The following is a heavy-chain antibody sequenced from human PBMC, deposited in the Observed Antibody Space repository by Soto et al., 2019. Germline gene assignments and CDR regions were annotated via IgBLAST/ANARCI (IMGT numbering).Heavy chain of an antibody. CDR2: MSYDVTTT. J-gene: IGHJ2*01. V-gene: IGHV3-30-3*01. D-gene: IGHD3-3*01. Sequence: VRQTPGEGLEWVALMSYDVTTTQYADSVKGRFTVSRDNSKSSLYLKMSRLRAEDTAVYYCARIFVFD. CDR3: ARIFVFD.